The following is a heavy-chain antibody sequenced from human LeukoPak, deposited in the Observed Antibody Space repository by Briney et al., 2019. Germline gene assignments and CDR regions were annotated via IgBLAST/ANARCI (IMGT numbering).Heavy chain of an antibody. CDR1: GGSFSGYY. Sequence: SETLSLTCAVYGGSFSGYYWSWIRQPPGKGLEWIGEINHSGSTNYNPSLKSRVTISVDTSKNQFSLKLSSVTAADTAVYYCARGFGMKTGEAFDIWGQGTMVTVSS. CDR2: INHSGST. CDR3: ARGFGMKTGEAFDI. D-gene: IGHD3-10*01. V-gene: IGHV4-34*01. J-gene: IGHJ3*02.